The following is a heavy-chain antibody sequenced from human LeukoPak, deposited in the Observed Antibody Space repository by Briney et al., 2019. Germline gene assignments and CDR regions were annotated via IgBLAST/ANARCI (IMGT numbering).Heavy chain of an antibody. CDR3: ARGHYDNSGHHHHDYYYYYYGMDV. D-gene: IGHD3-22*01. CDR1: GYTFTGYY. Sequence: ASVKVSCKASGYTFTGYYMHWVRQAPGQGLEWMGWINPNSGGTNYAQKFQGWVTMTRDTSISTAYMELSRLRSDDTAVYYCARGHYDNSGHHHHDYYYYYYGMDVWGQGTTVTVSS. V-gene: IGHV1-2*04. CDR2: INPNSGGT. J-gene: IGHJ6*02.